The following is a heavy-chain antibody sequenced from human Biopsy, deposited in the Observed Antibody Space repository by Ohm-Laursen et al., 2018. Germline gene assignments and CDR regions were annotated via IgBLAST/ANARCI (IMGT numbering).Heavy chain of an antibody. CDR3: GNEVHGRDY. CDR2: INQSGRT. CDR1: GKTFSDYY. J-gene: IGHJ4*02. Sequence: GTLSLTCKVYGKTFSDYYWSWIRQPPGKGLEWIGQINQSGRTNYNPSLKSRVNISADKSNNQFSLKLTSVTSADAAVYFCGNEVHGRDYWGLGALVTVSS. V-gene: IGHV4-34*08. D-gene: IGHD2-15*01.